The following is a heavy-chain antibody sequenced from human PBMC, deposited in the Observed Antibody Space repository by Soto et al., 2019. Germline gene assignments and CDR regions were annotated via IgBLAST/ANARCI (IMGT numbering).Heavy chain of an antibody. V-gene: IGHV1-69*05. D-gene: IGHD1-26*01. J-gene: IGHJ5*02. CDR3: ARASGSSYWFDP. CDR1: GGTFSSYA. CDR2: IIPIFGTA. Sequence: SVNVSCKASGGTFSSYAISWVRQAPGQGLEWMGGIIPIFGTANYAQKLQGRVTMTTDTSTSTAYMELRSLRSDDTAVYYCARASGSSYWFDPWGQGTLVTVSS.